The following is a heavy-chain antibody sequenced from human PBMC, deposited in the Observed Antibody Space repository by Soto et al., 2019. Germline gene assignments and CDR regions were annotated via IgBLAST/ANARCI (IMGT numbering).Heavy chain of an antibody. Sequence: GGSLRLSCAASGFTFSSYSMNWVRQAPGKGLEWVSSISSSSSYIYYADSVKGRFTISRDNAKNSLYLQMNSLRAEDTAVYYCAREFELLWFGPQGYEIDYWGQGTLVTVSS. CDR3: AREFELLWFGPQGYEIDY. CDR1: GFTFSSYS. V-gene: IGHV3-21*01. D-gene: IGHD3-10*01. J-gene: IGHJ4*02. CDR2: ISSSSSYI.